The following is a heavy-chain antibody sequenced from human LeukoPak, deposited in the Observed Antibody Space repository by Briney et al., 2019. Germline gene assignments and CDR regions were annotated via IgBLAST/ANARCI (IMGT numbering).Heavy chain of an antibody. CDR1: GFTFSSYG. V-gene: IGHV3-33*01. Sequence: GRSLRLSCAASGFTFSSYGMHWVRQAPGKGLEWVAVIWYDGSNKYYADSVMGRFTISRDNAKESLYLQMNSLRDEDTAVYYCAREDDSWGPNNLDLWGQGTMVTVSS. D-gene: IGHD7-27*01. J-gene: IGHJ3*01. CDR2: IWYDGSNK. CDR3: AREDDSWGPNNLDL.